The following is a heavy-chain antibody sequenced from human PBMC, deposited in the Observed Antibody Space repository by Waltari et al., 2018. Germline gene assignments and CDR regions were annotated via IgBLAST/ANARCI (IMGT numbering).Heavy chain of an antibody. V-gene: IGHV3-23*01. J-gene: IGHJ4*02. Sequence: EVQLLESGGGLVQPGGSLRLSCAASGFTFSSYAMSWVRQAPGQGLEWVSAISGMGGSTYYADSVKGRFTISRDNSKNTLYLQMNILRAEDTAVYYCAKDPLPRYGSGSYYKFPLQYFDYWGQGTLVTVSS. CDR1: GFTFSSYA. CDR3: AKDPLPRYGSGSYYKFPLQYFDY. D-gene: IGHD3-10*01. CDR2: ISGMGGST.